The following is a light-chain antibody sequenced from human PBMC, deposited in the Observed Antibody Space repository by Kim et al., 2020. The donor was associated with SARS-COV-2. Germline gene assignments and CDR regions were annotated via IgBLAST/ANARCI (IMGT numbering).Light chain of an antibody. J-gene: IGLJ3*02. V-gene: IGLV3-1*01. CDR3: QAWDSSTWV. Sequence: SPGQTASITCSADKLGDKYVCWYQQRPGQSPVLVISQDTKRPSGIPERFSGSNSGNTATLTISGTQAMDEADYYCQAWDSSTWVFGGGTQLTVL. CDR1: KLGDKY. CDR2: QDT.